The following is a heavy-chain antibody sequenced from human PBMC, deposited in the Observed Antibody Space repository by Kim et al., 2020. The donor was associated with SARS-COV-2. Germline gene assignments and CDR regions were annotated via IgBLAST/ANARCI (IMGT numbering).Heavy chain of an antibody. CDR3: TTDQGGYYGPGGMDV. V-gene: IGHV3-15*01. J-gene: IGHJ6*02. Sequence: GGSLRLSCAASGFTFSNAWMSWVRQAPGKGLEWVGRIKSKTDGGTTDYAAPVKGRFTISRDDSKNTLYLQMNSLKTEDTAVYYCTTDQGGYYGPGGMDVWGQGTTVTVSS. D-gene: IGHD3-10*01. CDR2: IKSKTDGGTT. CDR1: GFTFSNAW.